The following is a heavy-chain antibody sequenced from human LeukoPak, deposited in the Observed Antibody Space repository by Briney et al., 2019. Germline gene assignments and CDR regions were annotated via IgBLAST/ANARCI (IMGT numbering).Heavy chain of an antibody. Sequence: PGGSLRLSCAASGFTFSDYYMSWIRQAPGKGLEWFSYISSSGSTIYYADSVKGRFTISRDNSKNTLYLQMNSLRAEDTAVYYCARGVRIAVAGYIDYWGQGTLVTVSS. CDR2: ISSSGSTI. J-gene: IGHJ4*02. D-gene: IGHD6-19*01. CDR3: ARGVRIAVAGYIDY. CDR1: GFTFSDYY. V-gene: IGHV3-11*04.